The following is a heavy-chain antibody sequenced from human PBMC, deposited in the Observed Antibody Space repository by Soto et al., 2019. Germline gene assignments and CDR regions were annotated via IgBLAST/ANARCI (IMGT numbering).Heavy chain of an antibody. Sequence: QVQLVQSGAEVKRPGSSVRVSCEASGGTFSSLGFTWVREAPGQGLEWMGGIIPISGRTTFAPKFLGRVTITADESTRTTYMELTALTSDDTAFYYCATRGTQGRWLEFADYWGQGTLDTVSS. CDR1: GGTFSSLG. CDR3: ATRGTQGRWLEFADY. D-gene: IGHD5-12*01. V-gene: IGHV1-69*01. J-gene: IGHJ4*02. CDR2: IIPISGRT.